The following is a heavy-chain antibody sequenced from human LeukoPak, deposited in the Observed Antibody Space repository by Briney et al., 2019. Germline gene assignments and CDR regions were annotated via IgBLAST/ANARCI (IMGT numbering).Heavy chain of an antibody. CDR1: GGSISSSSYY. D-gene: IGHD2-21*01. CDR3: ARHVVVIAIRLFDY. V-gene: IGHV4-39*01. J-gene: IGHJ4*02. Sequence: SETLSLTCTVSGGSISSSSYYWGWIRQPPGKGLEWIGSIYYSGSTYYNPSLKSRVTISVDTSKNQFSLKLSSVTAADTAVYYCARHVVVIAIRLFDYWGQGTLVTVSS. CDR2: IYYSGST.